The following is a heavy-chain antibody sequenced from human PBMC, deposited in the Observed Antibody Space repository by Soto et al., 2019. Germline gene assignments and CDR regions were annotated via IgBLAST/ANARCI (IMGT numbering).Heavy chain of an antibody. CDR1: GFTFNTYA. J-gene: IGHJ1*01. Sequence: EVQLLESGGGLVQPGGSLRLSWAASGFTFNTYAMSWVLQAPGKGLAWVSAISSSGGSTYYADAVKGRFTSSRDNSKNPLYLEMNSLSDEDTAVYYCAKGPPVGLQYFQYWGQWTVVTVSS. CDR3: AKGPPVGLQYFQY. D-gene: IGHD1-26*01. V-gene: IGHV3-23*01. CDR2: ISSSGGST.